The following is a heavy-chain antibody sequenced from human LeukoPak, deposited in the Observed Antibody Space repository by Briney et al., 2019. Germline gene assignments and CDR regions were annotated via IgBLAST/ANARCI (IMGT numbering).Heavy chain of an antibody. CDR2: ISTYDGNT. V-gene: IGHV1-18*01. J-gene: IGHJ3*01. CDR1: GYTFNIYG. CDR3: AKVLTFYYDSFGNDAFDF. D-gene: IGHD3-22*01. Sequence: ASVKVSRKGSGYTFNIYGISGGRQAPGQGVERLGWISTYDGNTNYAQNLQGRVTMATDTFTRTTYKELRSLKSDNTAVYDWAKVLTFYYDSFGNDAFDFWGQGTMVTVSS.